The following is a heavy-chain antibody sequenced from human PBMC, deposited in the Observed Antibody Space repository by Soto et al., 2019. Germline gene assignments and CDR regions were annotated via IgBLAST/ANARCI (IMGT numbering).Heavy chain of an antibody. CDR3: AGDPDGLTDFDH. D-gene: IGHD2-21*02. Sequence: GGSLRLSCAASGCTFSRYAMSWVRQAPGKGLEWVSFIGSGGGDTYYAESVKGRFTISRANAKNSLYLQMDSLRAEDTAVYYCAGDPDGLTDFDHWGQGTPVTVSS. J-gene: IGHJ4*02. CDR1: GCTFSRYA. V-gene: IGHV3-21*01. CDR2: IGSGGGDT.